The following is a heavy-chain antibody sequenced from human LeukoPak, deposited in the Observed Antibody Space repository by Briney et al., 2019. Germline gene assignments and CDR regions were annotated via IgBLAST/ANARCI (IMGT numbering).Heavy chain of an antibody. CDR3: ARDPDYGDPE. J-gene: IGHJ4*02. Sequence: GGSLRLSCVASGFTFSYHYMSWFRLSPGKGLEWLSYITSSGSTTDYADSVKGRFTISRYNAKNSMFLQMNSLRPEDTAVYYCARDPDYGDPEWGQGTLVTVSS. CDR1: GFTFSYHY. D-gene: IGHD4-17*01. CDR2: ITSSGSTT. V-gene: IGHV3-11*01.